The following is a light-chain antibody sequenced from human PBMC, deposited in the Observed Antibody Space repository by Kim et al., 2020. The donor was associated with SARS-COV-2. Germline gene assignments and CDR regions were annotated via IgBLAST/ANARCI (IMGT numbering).Light chain of an antibody. J-gene: IGKJ2*01. CDR3: QHYNTWPPT. CDR1: QSVSRY. Sequence: SVSPGERATLSCRDSQSVSRYVAWYQQKPGQAPRVLIYSASSRASDIPVRFSGSGSGTEFTLTISSLQSEDFAVYFCQHYNTWPPTLGQGTKLEI. V-gene: IGKV3-15*01. CDR2: SAS.